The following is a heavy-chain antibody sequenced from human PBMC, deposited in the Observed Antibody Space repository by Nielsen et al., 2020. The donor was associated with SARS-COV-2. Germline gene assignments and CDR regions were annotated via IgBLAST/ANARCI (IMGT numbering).Heavy chain of an antibody. J-gene: IGHJ4*02. V-gene: IGHV3-74*01. D-gene: IGHD2-15*01. CDR3: VGDTGGRWGEL. CDR2: INNDGSST. CDR1: GFTFSCHW. Sequence: GESLKISCVASGFTFSCHWMHWVRQVPGKGLLWLSRINNDGSSTSYADSVKGRFTISRDNAKNTLWLEMNSLRVDDTAVYYCVGDTGGRWGELWGQGTLVTVSS.